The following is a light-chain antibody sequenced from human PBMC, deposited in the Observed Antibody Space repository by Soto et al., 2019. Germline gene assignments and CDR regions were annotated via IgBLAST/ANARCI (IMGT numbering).Light chain of an antibody. CDR2: ENN. V-gene: IGLV1-51*02. J-gene: IGLJ1*01. Sequence: QSVLTQPPSASAAPGQKVTISCSGSSSNIGNNYVSWYQQLPGTAPKLLICENNKRPSGIPDRFSGSKSGTSATLGITGLQTGDEADYYCGTWDSSLSAYVFGTGTKVTVL. CDR1: SSNIGNNY. CDR3: GTWDSSLSAYV.